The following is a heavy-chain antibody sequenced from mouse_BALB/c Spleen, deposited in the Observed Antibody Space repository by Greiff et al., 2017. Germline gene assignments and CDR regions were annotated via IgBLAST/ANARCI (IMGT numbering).Heavy chain of an antibody. CDR3: ARDGLYYFDY. Sequence: EVLLVESGGGLVKPGGSLKLSCAASGFTFSSYAMSWVRQTPEKRLEWVASISSGGSTYYPDSVKGRFTISRDNARNILYLQMSSLRSEDTAMYYCARDGLYYFDYWGQGTTLTVSS. V-gene: IGHV5-6-5*01. J-gene: IGHJ2*01. CDR2: ISSGGST. CDR1: GFTFSSYA.